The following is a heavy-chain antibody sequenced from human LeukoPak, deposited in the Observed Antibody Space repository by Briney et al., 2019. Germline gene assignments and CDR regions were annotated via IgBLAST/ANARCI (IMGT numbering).Heavy chain of an antibody. CDR3: ARVSGPLGYYYYYGMDV. CDR2: IYYSGST. Sequence: SETLSLTCTVSGGSISSGDYYWSWIRQPPGKGLEWIGYIYYSGSTNYNPSLKSRVTISVDTSKNQLSLKLSSVTAADTAVYYCARVSGPLGYYYYYGMDVWGQGTTVTVSS. D-gene: IGHD3-10*01. CDR1: GGSISSGDYY. J-gene: IGHJ6*02. V-gene: IGHV4-61*08.